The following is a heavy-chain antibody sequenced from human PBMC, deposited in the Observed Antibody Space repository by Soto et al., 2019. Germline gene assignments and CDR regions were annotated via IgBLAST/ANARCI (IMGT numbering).Heavy chain of an antibody. CDR3: VRGDGDYYDGSGYLGRH. CDR1: GFTFSSYW. J-gene: IGHJ4*01. CDR2: IKNDGSGT. D-gene: IGHD3-22*01. V-gene: IGHV3-74*01. Sequence: EVQLVESGGGLVQPGGSLRLSCAASGFTFSSYWMHWVRQVPGKGPVWVSRIKNDGSGTYYADSVKGRLTMSRDNAKHTVYLQMNSLRAEDTAVYHCVRGDGDYYDGSGYLGRHWGNGPLVTASS.